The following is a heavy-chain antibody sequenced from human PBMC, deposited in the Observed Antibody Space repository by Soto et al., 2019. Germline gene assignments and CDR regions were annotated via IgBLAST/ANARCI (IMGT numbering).Heavy chain of an antibody. CDR3: ARVSEVPAAIGIAFDI. V-gene: IGHV1-69*01. Sequence: QVQLVQSGAEVKKPGSSVKVSCKASGGTFSSYAISWVRQAPGQGLEWMGGLIPIFGTANYAQKFQGRVTITADESTSTAYMELSSLRSEDTAVYYCARVSEVPAAIGIAFDIWGQGTMVTVSS. J-gene: IGHJ3*02. CDR2: LIPIFGTA. CDR1: GGTFSSYA. D-gene: IGHD2-2*02.